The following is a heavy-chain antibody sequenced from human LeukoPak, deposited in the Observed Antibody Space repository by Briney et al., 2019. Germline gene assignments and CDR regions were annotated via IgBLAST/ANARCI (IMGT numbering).Heavy chain of an antibody. CDR1: GYTFTSYG. Sequence: GAPVKVSCKASGYTFTSYGISWVRQAPGQGLEWMGWISAYNGNTNYAQKLQGRVTMTTDTSTSTAYMELRSLRSDDTAVYYCARDGERQQDKYYYYGMDVWGQGTTVTVSS. CDR3: ARDGERQQDKYYYYGMDV. D-gene: IGHD6-13*01. J-gene: IGHJ6*02. V-gene: IGHV1-18*01. CDR2: ISAYNGNT.